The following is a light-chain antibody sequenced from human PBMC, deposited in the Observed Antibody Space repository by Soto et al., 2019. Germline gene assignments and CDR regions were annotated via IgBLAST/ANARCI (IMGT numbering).Light chain of an antibody. CDR3: QQYNIWPPWT. CDR1: QSVDGY. V-gene: IGKV3-15*01. Sequence: EVVMTQSPGTLSVSLGESATLPCRASQSVDGYLAWYQQKPGQAPRLLIYGASTRATGIPARFSGSGSGTEFTLTISSLQSEDFAVYYCQQYNIWPPWTFGQGTKVEI. J-gene: IGKJ1*01. CDR2: GAS.